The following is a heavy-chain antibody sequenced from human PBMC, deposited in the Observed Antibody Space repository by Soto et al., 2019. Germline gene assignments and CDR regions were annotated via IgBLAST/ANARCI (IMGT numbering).Heavy chain of an antibody. CDR1: GYTFTSYA. Sequence: GASVKVSCKASGYTFTSYAISWVRQSPGQGLEWMGWISAYNGNTNYAQKLQGRVTVSRVTSASTAYLELSSLRSEDTAVYYCGRGFVIFISPNGYGFQPDWFATGGQETLVTVSS. CDR3: GRGFVIFISPNGYGFQPDWFAT. V-gene: IGHV1-18*01. J-gene: IGHJ5*02. D-gene: IGHD5-12*01. CDR2: ISAYNGNT.